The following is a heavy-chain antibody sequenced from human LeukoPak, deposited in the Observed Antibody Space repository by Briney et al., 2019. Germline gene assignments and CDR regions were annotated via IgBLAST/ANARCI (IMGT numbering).Heavy chain of an antibody. J-gene: IGHJ6*02. CDR3: ARGGVWWLPGGMDV. V-gene: IGHV4-34*01. CDR1: GGSFSGYY. Sequence: SETLSLTCAVYGGSFSGYYWSWIRQPPGKGLEWIGEINHSGSTNYNPSLKSRVTISVDTFKNQFSLKLSSVTAADTAVYYCARGGVWWLPGGMDVWGQGTTVTVSS. CDR2: INHSGST. D-gene: IGHD5-12*01.